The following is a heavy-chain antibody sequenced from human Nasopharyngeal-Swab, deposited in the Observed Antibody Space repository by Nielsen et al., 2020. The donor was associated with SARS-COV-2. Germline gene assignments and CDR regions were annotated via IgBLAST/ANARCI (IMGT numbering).Heavy chain of an antibody. J-gene: IGHJ2*01. V-gene: IGHV3-23*01. CDR1: GFTFSSYA. D-gene: IGHD6-13*01. CDR3: AREPIRYSSSWYRYFDL. Sequence: GGSLRLSCAASGFTFSSYAMSWVRQAPGKGLEWVSAISGSGGSTYYADSVKGRFTISRDNSKNTLYLQMNSLRAEDTAVYYCAREPIRYSSSWYRYFDLWGRGTLVTVSS. CDR2: ISGSGGST.